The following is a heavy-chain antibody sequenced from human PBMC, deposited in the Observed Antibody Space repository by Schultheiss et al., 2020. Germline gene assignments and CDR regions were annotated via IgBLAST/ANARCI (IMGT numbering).Heavy chain of an antibody. D-gene: IGHD5-12*01. CDR2: INPNSGGT. Sequence: ASVKVSCKASGYTFTGYYMHWVRQAPGQGLEWMGWINPNSGGTNYAQKFQGRVTMTRDTSISTAYMELSSLRSEDTAVYYCAGGSGYDKYYYGMDVWGQGTTVTVSS. CDR3: AGGSGYDKYYYGMDV. CDR1: GYTFTGYY. J-gene: IGHJ6*02. V-gene: IGHV1-2*02.